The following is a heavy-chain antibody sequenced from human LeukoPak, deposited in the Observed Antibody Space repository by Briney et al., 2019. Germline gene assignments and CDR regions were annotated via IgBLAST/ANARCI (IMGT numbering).Heavy chain of an antibody. D-gene: IGHD3-3*01. Sequence: ASVKVSCKASGYTFTSYGIIWVRQAPGQGLEWMGWISAYNGNTNYAQKLQGRVTMTTDTSTSTAYMELSRLRSDDTAVYYCARVMLDFWSGYSSYWGQGTLVTVSS. V-gene: IGHV1-18*01. CDR1: GYTFTSYG. J-gene: IGHJ4*02. CDR3: ARVMLDFWSGYSSY. CDR2: ISAYNGNT.